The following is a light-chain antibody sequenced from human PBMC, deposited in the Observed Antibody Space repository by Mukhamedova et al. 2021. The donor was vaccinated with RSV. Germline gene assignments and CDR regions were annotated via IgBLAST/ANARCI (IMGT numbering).Light chain of an antibody. Sequence: QRPGKAPKLIIYEVRLRPSGVSDRFSGSKSGDTASLTISGLQAEDEGFYFCASFATICDPFVFGPGTQVTVL. V-gene: IGLV2-14*01. CDR2: EVR. J-gene: IGLJ1*01. CDR3: ASFATICDPFV.